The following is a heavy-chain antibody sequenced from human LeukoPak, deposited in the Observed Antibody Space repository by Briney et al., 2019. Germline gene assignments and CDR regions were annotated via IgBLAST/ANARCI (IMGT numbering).Heavy chain of an antibody. D-gene: IGHD5-18*01. CDR1: GYSISSGYY. CDR3: ASPAMAFIDQGRYNYYYYMDV. J-gene: IGHJ6*03. CDR2: IYHSGST. Sequence: SETLSLTCTVSGYSISSGYYWGWIRPPPGKGLEWIGSIYHSGSTYYNPSLKSRVTISVDTSKNQFSLKLSSVTAADTAVYYCASPAMAFIDQGRYNYYYYMDVWGKGTTVTVSS. V-gene: IGHV4-38-2*02.